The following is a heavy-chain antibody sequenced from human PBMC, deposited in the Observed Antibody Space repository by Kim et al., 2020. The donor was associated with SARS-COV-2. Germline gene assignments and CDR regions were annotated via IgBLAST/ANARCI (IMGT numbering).Heavy chain of an antibody. V-gene: IGHV4-59*01. CDR3: ARDGGYTSGSNY. CDR1: GGSISTYY. J-gene: IGHJ4*02. D-gene: IGHD6-19*01. Sequence: SETLSLTCTVSGGSISTYYWSWIRQPPGQGLEWIGCIYSSGSTNYNPSLKSRVTISVDTSKNQFSLKLSSVTAADTAVYYCARDGGYTSGSNYWGQGTLVTVSS. CDR2: IYSSGST.